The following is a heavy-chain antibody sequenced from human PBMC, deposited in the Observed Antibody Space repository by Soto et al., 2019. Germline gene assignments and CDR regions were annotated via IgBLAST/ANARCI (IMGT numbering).Heavy chain of an antibody. CDR2: ISDRGDTT. J-gene: IGHJ5*02. CDR1: GFTISSNA. CDR3: VKGYCSSTSCYTGPPWFDP. D-gene: IGHD2-2*02. Sequence: PGGSLRLSCAASGFTISSNAMYWVRQAPGKGLEWVSGISDRGDTTHYADSVKGRFTISRDNSKNTLYLQMSSLRAEDTAVYYCVKGYCSSTSCYTGPPWFDPWGQGTLVTV. V-gene: IGHV3-23*01.